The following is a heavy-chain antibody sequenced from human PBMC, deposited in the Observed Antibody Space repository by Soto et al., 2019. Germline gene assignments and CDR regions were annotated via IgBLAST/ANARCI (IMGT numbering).Heavy chain of an antibody. Sequence: QVQLVQSGAEVKKPGSSVKVSCKASGGTFSSYAISWVRQAPGQGLEWMGGIIPIFGTANYARKFQGRVRITADESTSRAYMELSSLRSEDTAVYYCASTYYDILSGPPEYYYYGMDVWGQGTTVTVSS. D-gene: IGHD3-9*01. CDR1: GGTFSSYA. J-gene: IGHJ6*02. CDR3: ASTYYDILSGPPEYYYYGMDV. V-gene: IGHV1-69*01. CDR2: IIPIFGTA.